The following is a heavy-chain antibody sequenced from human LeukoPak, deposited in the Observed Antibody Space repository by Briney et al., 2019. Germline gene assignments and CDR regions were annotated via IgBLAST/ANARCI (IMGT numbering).Heavy chain of an antibody. CDR3: ARELVRRIFGVVKVYYMDV. Sequence: ASVKVSCKASGYTFTSYGLSWVRQAPGQGLEWMGWISAYNGNTNYAQKLQSRVTMTTDTSTSTAYMELRSLRSDDTTVYYCARELVRRIFGVVKVYYMDVWGKGTTVTVSS. D-gene: IGHD3-3*01. J-gene: IGHJ6*03. CDR2: ISAYNGNT. V-gene: IGHV1-18*01. CDR1: GYTFTSYG.